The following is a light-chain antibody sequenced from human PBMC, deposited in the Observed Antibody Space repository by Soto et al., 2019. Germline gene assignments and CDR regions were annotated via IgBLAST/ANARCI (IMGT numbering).Light chain of an antibody. J-gene: IGKJ1*01. CDR1: QRVASD. CDR3: QQYLNSPRT. V-gene: IGKV3-20*01. CDR2: DAS. Sequence: VLTQSPGTLSLSPGDGATLSCRASQRVASDLAWYLQKPGQPPRLLIYDASIRAAGIPDRISGSGSERDFTLTISRLQPEDAAVYYCQQYLNSPRTVGQGTKVDTK.